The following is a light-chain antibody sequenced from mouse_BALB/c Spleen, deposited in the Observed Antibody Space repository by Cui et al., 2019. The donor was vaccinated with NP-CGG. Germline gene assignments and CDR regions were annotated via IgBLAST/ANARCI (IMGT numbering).Light chain of an antibody. V-gene: IGLV1*01. Sequence: QAVVTQESALTTSPGETVTPHCRSSAGSVTTINYANWVQEKPDHLFTGLIGGTNNRAPGVPARFSGSLIGDKAALTITGAQTEDEAIYFCALWYSNHWVFGGGTKLTVL. CDR1: AGSVTTINY. CDR2: GTN. CDR3: ALWYSNHWV. J-gene: IGLJ1*01.